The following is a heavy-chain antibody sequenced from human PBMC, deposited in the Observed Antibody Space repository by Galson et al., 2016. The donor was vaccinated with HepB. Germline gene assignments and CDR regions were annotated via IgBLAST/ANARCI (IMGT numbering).Heavy chain of an antibody. J-gene: IGHJ4*02. Sequence: SLRLSCAGSGFTFGDYYMSWIRQAPGKGLEWISYITTPDNTVYDVDSVKGRFTTSRDNAKSSLFLQMHSLRAKDTAVCYCARWRGGYFDSWGQGTLVTVSS. D-gene: IGHD2-15*01. V-gene: IGHV3-11*01. CDR1: GFTFGDYY. CDR3: ARWRGGYFDS. CDR2: ITTPDNTV.